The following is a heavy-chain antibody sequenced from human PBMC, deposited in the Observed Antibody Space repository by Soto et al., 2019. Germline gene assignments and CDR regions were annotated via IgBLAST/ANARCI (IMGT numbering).Heavy chain of an antibody. V-gene: IGHV3-23*01. D-gene: IGHD3-16*01. CDR3: VPGSAGAGGEDT. CDR2: VSESVGAT. Sequence: GGSMRLSCAVSGFTFSWHAMTWVRQAGGKGLQWVSTVSESVGATLYSDSAQGRFTISSDKSKNTLYLEINGLRGKNTTVYYCVPGSAGAGGEDTWGQGTLVTVS. J-gene: IGHJ5*02. CDR1: GFTFSWHA.